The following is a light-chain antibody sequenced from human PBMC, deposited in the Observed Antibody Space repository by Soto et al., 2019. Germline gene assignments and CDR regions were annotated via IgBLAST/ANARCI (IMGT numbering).Light chain of an antibody. CDR1: SSNIGSNT. Sequence: QSVLTQPPSASGTPGQRVTISCSGSSSNIGSNTVTWYQQLPGTAPKLLIYSDNQRPSGIPDRFSGSKSGTSASLAISGLQSEDEADYYCAAWDDSLSGPVVFGGGTKLTVL. V-gene: IGLV1-44*01. CDR3: AAWDDSLSGPVV. J-gene: IGLJ2*01. CDR2: SDN.